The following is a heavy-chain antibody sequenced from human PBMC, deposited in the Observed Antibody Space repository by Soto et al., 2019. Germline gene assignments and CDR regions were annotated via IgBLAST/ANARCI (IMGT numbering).Heavy chain of an antibody. D-gene: IGHD3-10*01. V-gene: IGHV1-46*01. J-gene: IGHJ6*03. CDR2: INPSGGST. CDR1: GYTFTSYY. Sequence: ASVKVSCKTSGYTFTSYYIHWVRQAPGQGLEWVGIINPSGGSTAYARKLQGRVSVTRDASTSTVYMEMSSLTSDDTAVYYCARADGSRSYHYYMDVWGKATTVTVSS. CDR3: ARADGSRSYHYYMDV.